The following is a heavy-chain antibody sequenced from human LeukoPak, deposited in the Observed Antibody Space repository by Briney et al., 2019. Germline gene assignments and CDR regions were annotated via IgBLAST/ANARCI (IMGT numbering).Heavy chain of an antibody. Sequence: GGSLRLSCAASGFTFSSYAMSWVRQAPGKGLEWVSSISGNSGSTYYADSVKGRFTISRDNSKNTVYLQMNSLRAEDAAVYYCTTSPQWLENWGQGTLVTVSP. J-gene: IGHJ4*02. D-gene: IGHD6-19*01. CDR2: ISGNSGST. CDR1: GFTFSSYA. CDR3: TTSPQWLEN. V-gene: IGHV3-23*01.